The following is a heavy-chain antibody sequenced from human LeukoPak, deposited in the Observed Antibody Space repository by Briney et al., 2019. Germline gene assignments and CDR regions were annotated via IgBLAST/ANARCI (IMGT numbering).Heavy chain of an antibody. CDR3: ARDPRIAVAGTGGPAFDI. CDR2: IIPIFGTA. V-gene: IGHV1-69*13. J-gene: IGHJ3*02. CDR1: GGTFSSYA. Sequence: SVKVSCKASGGTFSSYAISWVRQAPGQGLEWMGGIIPIFGTANYAQKFQGRVTITADESTSTAYMELSSLRSEDTAVYYCARDPRIAVAGTGGPAFDIWGQGTMVTVSS. D-gene: IGHD6-19*01.